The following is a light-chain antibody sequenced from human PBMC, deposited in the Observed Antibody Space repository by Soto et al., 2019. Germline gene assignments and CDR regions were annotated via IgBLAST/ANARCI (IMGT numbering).Light chain of an antibody. CDR1: QSVSSN. V-gene: IGKV3-20*01. CDR2: GAS. Sequence: EIVLTQSPGTLSLSPGESATLSCRASQSVSSNLAWHQQKPGQAPRLLIYGASSRATGIPDRFSGSGSGTDFTLTISRLEPEDFAVYYCQQYGSSPRTFGQGTKVDIK. CDR3: QQYGSSPRT. J-gene: IGKJ1*01.